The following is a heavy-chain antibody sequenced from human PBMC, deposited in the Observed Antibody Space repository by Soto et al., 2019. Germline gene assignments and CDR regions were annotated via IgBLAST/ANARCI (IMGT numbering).Heavy chain of an antibody. CDR1: GFTFSSYW. CDR3: ARDSSGWYYYFHY. CDR2: IKQDGSEK. D-gene: IGHD6-19*01. J-gene: IGHJ4*02. V-gene: IGHV3-7*01. Sequence: EVQLVESGGGLVQPGGSLRLSCAASGFTFSSYWMSWVRQAPGKGLEWVANIKQDGSEKYYVDSVKGRFTISRDNAKNSLYLKMNSLRAEDTAVYYCARDSSGWYYYFHYRCQGTLVTVSS.